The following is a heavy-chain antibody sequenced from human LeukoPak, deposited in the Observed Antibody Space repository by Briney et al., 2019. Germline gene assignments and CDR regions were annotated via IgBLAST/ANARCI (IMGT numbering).Heavy chain of an antibody. D-gene: IGHD3-9*01. CDR2: ISGSGGST. Sequence: GGSLRLSCAASGFTFSSYAMSWVRQAPGKGLEWVSAISGSGGSTYYADTVKGRFTISRDNSKNTLYLQMNSLRAEDTAVYYCAKDRYYDILTGYSGGFDYWGQGTLVTVSS. CDR3: AKDRYYDILTGYSGGFDY. CDR1: GFTFSSYA. V-gene: IGHV3-23*01. J-gene: IGHJ4*02.